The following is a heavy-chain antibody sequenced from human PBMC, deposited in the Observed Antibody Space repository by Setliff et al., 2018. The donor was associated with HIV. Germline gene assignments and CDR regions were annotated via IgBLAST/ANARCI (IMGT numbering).Heavy chain of an antibody. D-gene: IGHD2-15*01. CDR1: GGSISNSSSY. Sequence: KPSETLSLTCTVSGGSISNSSSYWGWIRQPPGKRLEWIGSIYYSGNTYYNPSLKSRVTISVDTSRNQFSLRLSSVTAADTAVYYCARLLVAGMLFDYWGQGTLVTVSS. CDR2: IYYSGNT. V-gene: IGHV4-39*01. J-gene: IGHJ4*02. CDR3: ARLLVAGMLFDY.